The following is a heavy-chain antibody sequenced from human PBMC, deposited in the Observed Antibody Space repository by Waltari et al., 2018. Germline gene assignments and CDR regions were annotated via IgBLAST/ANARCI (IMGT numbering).Heavy chain of an antibody. V-gene: IGHV3-66*01. CDR3: ARGPDSRGANRNGMDV. Sequence: EVQLVESGGGLVKSGGSLRLSCVASGFIINNHAFSWVRQAPGQGLEWVSAIYYSDSVKGRFTISRDNSRNTLDLQMNSLRAEDTAVYYCARGPDSRGANRNGMDVWGQGATVTVSS. CDR2: IY. CDR1: GFIINNHA. D-gene: IGHD2-15*01. J-gene: IGHJ6*02.